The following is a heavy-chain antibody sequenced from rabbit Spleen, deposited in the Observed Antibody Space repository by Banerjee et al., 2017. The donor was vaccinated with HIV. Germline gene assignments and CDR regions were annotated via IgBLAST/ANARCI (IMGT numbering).Heavy chain of an antibody. J-gene: IGHJ6*01. CDR3: ARDTGSSFSTYGMDL. Sequence: QSLEESGGDLVKPGASLTLTCIASGFSFSNSDYMCWVRQAPGKGLEWIACISTGSSGYTYYATWATGRFTCSKTSSTTVTLQMTSLTAADTATYFCARDTGSSFSTYGMDLWGQGTLVTVS. V-gene: IGHV1S40*01. CDR1: GFSFSNSDY. D-gene: IGHD8-1*01. CDR2: ISTGSSGYT.